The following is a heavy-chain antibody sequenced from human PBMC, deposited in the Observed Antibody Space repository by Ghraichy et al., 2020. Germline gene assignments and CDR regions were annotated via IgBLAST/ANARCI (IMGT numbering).Heavy chain of an antibody. D-gene: IGHD1-26*01. Sequence: GGSLRLSCAASGFTFTTYGMHWVRQTPGQGLEWVAVILYDEYTEYYADSVKGRFTISRDNSKNTLYLQMNRLRAEDTAVYYCARVGPAPSGNFHYYYYSLDVWGQGTTVTVSS. J-gene: IGHJ6*02. CDR2: ILYDEYTE. V-gene: IGHV3-33*01. CDR3: ARVGPAPSGNFHYYYYSLDV. CDR1: GFTFTTYG.